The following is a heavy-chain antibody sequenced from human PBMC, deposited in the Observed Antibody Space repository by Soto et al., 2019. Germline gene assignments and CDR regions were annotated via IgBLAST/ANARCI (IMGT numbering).Heavy chain of an antibody. D-gene: IGHD3-3*01. V-gene: IGHV4-34*01. CDR3: AREYTLRFLEWMGYFDY. Sequence: QVQLQQWGAGLLKPSETLSLTCAVYGGSFSGYYWSWIRQPPGKGLGWIGEINHSGSTNYNPSLKSRVTISVDTSKNQFSLKLSSVTAADTAVYYCAREYTLRFLEWMGYFDYWGQGTLVTVSS. J-gene: IGHJ4*02. CDR2: INHSGST. CDR1: GGSFSGYY.